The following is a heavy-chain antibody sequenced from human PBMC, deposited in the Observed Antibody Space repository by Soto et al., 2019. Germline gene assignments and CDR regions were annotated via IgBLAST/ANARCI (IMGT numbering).Heavy chain of an antibody. Sequence: PGESLKISCKASGYSFTTYWIGWVRQMPGKGLEWMGIIYPADSDTRYSPSFQGQVTISVDKSISTAYLQWSSLKASDTAMYYCARPHALSSTWSHYNMDVWGQGTTVTVSS. D-gene: IGHD6-13*01. J-gene: IGHJ6*02. CDR3: ARPHALSSTWSHYNMDV. CDR2: IYPADSDT. CDR1: GYSFTTYW. V-gene: IGHV5-51*01.